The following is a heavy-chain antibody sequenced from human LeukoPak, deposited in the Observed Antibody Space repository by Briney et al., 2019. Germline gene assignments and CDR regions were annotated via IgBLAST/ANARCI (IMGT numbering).Heavy chain of an antibody. Sequence: GGSLRLSCAASGFTFSSYAMRWVRQAPGKGLEWVSAISGSGGSTYYADSVKGRFTISRDNSKNTLYLQMNSLRAEDTAVYYCAKARYYDSSGLGQHWGQGTLVTVSS. CDR2: ISGSGGST. V-gene: IGHV3-23*01. J-gene: IGHJ1*01. D-gene: IGHD3-22*01. CDR1: GFTFSSYA. CDR3: AKARYYDSSGLGQH.